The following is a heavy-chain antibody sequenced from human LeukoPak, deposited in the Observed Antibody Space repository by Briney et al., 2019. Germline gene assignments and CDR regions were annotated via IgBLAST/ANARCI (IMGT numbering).Heavy chain of an antibody. CDR2: ISYDGSNK. Sequence: QSGGSLRLSCAASGFTFSSYGMHWVRQAPGKGLEWVAVISYDGSNKYYADSVKGRSTISRDNSKNTLYLQMNSLRAEDTAVYYCARSIQLWEPFDYWGQGTLVTVSS. CDR3: ARSIQLWEPFDY. CDR1: GFTFSSYG. D-gene: IGHD5-18*01. V-gene: IGHV3-30*03. J-gene: IGHJ4*02.